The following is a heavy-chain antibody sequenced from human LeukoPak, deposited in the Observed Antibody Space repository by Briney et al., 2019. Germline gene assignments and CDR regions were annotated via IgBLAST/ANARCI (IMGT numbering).Heavy chain of an antibody. D-gene: IGHD1-26*01. V-gene: IGHV1-2*02. Sequence: GAALKVSCKASGYTFTGYYMHWVRHAPGQGLEWMGWINPNSGGTNYAQKFQGRVTMTRDTSISTAYMELSRLRSDDTAVYYCARDRRGGSYYGYWGQGTLVTVSS. CDR2: INPNSGGT. CDR1: GYTFTGYY. CDR3: ARDRRGGSYYGY. J-gene: IGHJ4*02.